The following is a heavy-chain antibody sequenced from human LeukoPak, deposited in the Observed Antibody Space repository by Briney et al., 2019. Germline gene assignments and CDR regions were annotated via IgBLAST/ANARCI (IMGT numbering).Heavy chain of an antibody. Sequence: GRSLRLSCAASGFTFSSYGMHWVRQAPGKGLEWVAVISYDGSDKYYANSVKGRFTISRDNSKNTLYLQMNSLRAEDTAVYYCAKDSYGDYLSWRYYYYGMDVWGKGTTVTVSS. CDR3: AKDSYGDYLSWRYYYYGMDV. CDR2: ISYDGSDK. V-gene: IGHV3-30*18. D-gene: IGHD4-17*01. CDR1: GFTFSSYG. J-gene: IGHJ6*04.